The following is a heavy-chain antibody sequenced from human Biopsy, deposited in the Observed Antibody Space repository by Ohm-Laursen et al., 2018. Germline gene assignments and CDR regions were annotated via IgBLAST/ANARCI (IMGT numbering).Heavy chain of an antibody. J-gene: IGHJ6*02. Sequence: SSVKVSCKVSGGTFSNSAISWVRQAPGQGLEWMGGIITFFRTVNYAQNFQGRLTITADEFTDTAYMELRSLRSEDTAVYYCAPQTPRDPDILTGAYHYDMAVWSQGTTVTVSS. CDR1: GGTFSNSA. V-gene: IGHV1-69*01. CDR3: APQTPRDPDILTGAYHYDMAV. CDR2: IITFFRTV. D-gene: IGHD3-9*01.